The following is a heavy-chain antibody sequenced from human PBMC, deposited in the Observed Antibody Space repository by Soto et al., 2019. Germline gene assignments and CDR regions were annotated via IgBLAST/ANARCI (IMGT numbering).Heavy chain of an antibody. CDR1: GGTFSNHA. V-gene: IGHV1-69*01. CDR3: ARGPDRSGFYLFDY. CDR2: IIPLSGTT. J-gene: IGHJ4*02. Sequence: QVQLVQSGAEVRKPGSSVKVSCKTSGGTFSNHALSWVRQAPGQGPEWMGGIIPLSGTTNYVQKFQGRVTITADESMTTAYMELNNLPYDDTAVYYCARGPDRSGFYLFDYWGQGTLVTVSS. D-gene: IGHD3-22*01.